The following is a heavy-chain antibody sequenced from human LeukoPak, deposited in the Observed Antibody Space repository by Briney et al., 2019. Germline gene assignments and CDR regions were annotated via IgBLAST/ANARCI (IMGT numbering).Heavy chain of an antibody. D-gene: IGHD5-12*01. CDR3: ARGGGGYSWYFDL. CDR1: GGSISSGGYY. Sequence: PSETLSLTCTVSGGSISSGGYYWSWIRQHPGKGLEWIGYIYYSGSTYYTPSLKNRVTISVATSRNQFSLRLSSVTAVDTAVYYCARGGGGYSWYFDLWGRGTLVTVSS. CDR2: IYYSGST. V-gene: IGHV4-31*03. J-gene: IGHJ2*01.